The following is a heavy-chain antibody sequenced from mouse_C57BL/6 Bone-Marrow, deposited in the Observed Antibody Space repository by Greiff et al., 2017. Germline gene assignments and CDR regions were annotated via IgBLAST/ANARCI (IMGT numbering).Heavy chain of an antibody. CDR1: GFNIKNTY. CDR2: IDPANGNT. J-gene: IGHJ2*01. D-gene: IGHD1-1*01. CDR3: AFLFITTVVATFDY. Sequence: EVQLQQSVAELVRPGASVKLSCTASGFNIKNTYMHWVKQRPEQGLEWIGRIDPANGNTKYAPKFQGKATITADTSSNPAYLQLSSLTSEDTAIYYCAFLFITTVVATFDYWGQGTTLTVSS. V-gene: IGHV14-3*01.